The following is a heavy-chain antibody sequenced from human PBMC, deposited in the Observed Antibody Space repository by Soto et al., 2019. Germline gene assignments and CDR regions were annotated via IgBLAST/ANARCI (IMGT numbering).Heavy chain of an antibody. CDR2: ISPYDDNT. CDR3: ARGGVFFFAAPTNPFDY. V-gene: IGHV1-18*01. Sequence: SVKVSCKASGYTFNSYGISWVRQAPGQGLEWMGWISPYDDNTNYAQNLQGRVTMTTDTSTRTAYMELRSLRSDDTAVYYCARGGVFFFAAPTNPFDYWGQGTLVTVSS. J-gene: IGHJ4*02. D-gene: IGHD3-10*01. CDR1: GYTFNSYG.